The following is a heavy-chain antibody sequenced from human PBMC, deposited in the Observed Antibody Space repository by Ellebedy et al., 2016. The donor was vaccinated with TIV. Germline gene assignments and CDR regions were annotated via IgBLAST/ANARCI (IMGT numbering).Heavy chain of an antibody. V-gene: IGHV1-18*01. D-gene: IGHD6-13*01. J-gene: IGHJ4*02. CDR3: ATSATFIAGGRADY. CDR1: GYDFGTYS. Sequence: AASVKVSCKASGYDFGTYSIAWVRQAPGQAPEWMGGISAYNRNTHYAPRLQDRATMTTDTSTSTAYMELRSLRSDDTAVYYCATSATFIAGGRADYWGQGTLVTVSS. CDR2: ISAYNRNT.